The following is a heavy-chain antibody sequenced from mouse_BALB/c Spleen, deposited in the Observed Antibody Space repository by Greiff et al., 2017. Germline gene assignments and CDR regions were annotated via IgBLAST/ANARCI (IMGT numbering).Heavy chain of an antibody. V-gene: IGHV1-63*02. CDR2: IYPGGGYT. J-gene: IGHJ3*01. Sequence: SGAELVRPGTSVKISCKASGYTFTNYWLGWVKQRPGHGLEWIGDIYPGGGYTNYNEKFKGKATLTADTSSSTAYMQLSSLTSEDSAVYFCAREEGITTATDAYWGQGTLVTVSA. CDR3: AREEGITTATDAY. D-gene: IGHD1-2*01. CDR1: GYTFTNYW.